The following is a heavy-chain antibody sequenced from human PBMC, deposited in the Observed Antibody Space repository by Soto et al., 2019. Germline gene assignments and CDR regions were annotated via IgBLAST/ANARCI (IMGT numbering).Heavy chain of an antibody. V-gene: IGHV3-30*18. D-gene: IGHD2-15*01. CDR1: GFTFSSYG. J-gene: IGHJ4*02. CDR3: AKDRARYCVGGSCYSIFDY. Sequence: QVQLVESGGGVVQPGRSLRLSCAASGFTFSSYGMHWVRQAPGKGLEWVAVISYDGSNKYYADSVKGRFTISRDNSKNTLYLQMNSLRAEDTAVYYCAKDRARYCVGGSCYSIFDYWGQGTLVTVSS. CDR2: ISYDGSNK.